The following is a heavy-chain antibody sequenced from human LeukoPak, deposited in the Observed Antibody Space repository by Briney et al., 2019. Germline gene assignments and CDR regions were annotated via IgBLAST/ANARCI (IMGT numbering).Heavy chain of an antibody. D-gene: IGHD6-13*01. J-gene: IGHJ4*02. Sequence: SGGSLRLSCAASGFPFSSYWMHWVRQGPGKGLVWVSRIDNDGSSTTYADSVKGRFTISRDNAKNTLYLQMDSLRAEDTAVYYCARESYSSSWYGPDYWGQGTLVTVSS. CDR2: IDNDGSST. CDR3: ARESYSSSWYGPDY. CDR1: GFPFSSYW. V-gene: IGHV3-74*01.